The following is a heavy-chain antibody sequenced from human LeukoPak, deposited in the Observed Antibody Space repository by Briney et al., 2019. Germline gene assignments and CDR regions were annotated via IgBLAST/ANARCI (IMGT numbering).Heavy chain of an antibody. V-gene: IGHV1-8*01. CDR3: ARGGYYYDTNWFDH. CDR1: GYTFTSYD. CDR2: MNPNSGNT. D-gene: IGHD3-22*01. J-gene: IGHJ5*02. Sequence: ASVKVSCKASGYTFTSYDINWVRQATGQGLEWMGWMNPNSGNTGYAQKFQGRVTMTRNTSISTAYMELSSLRSEDTAVYYCARGGYYYDTNWFDHWGQGTLVTVSS.